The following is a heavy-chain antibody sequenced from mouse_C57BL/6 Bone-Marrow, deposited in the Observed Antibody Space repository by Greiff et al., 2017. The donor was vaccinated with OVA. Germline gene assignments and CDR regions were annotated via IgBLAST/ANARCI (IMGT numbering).Heavy chain of an antibody. CDR1: GYTFTDYY. Sequence: EVQLQQSGPELVKPGASVKISCKASGYTFTDYYMNWVKQSHGKSLEWIGDINPNNGGTSYNQKFKGKATLTVDKSSSTAYMELRSLTSEDSAVYYCARYGYWYFDVWGTGTTVTVSS. CDR2: INPNNGGT. D-gene: IGHD1-1*01. CDR3: ARYGYWYFDV. J-gene: IGHJ1*03. V-gene: IGHV1-26*01.